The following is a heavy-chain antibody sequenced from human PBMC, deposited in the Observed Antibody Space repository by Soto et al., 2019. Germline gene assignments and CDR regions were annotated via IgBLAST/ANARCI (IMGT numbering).Heavy chain of an antibody. CDR2: ISASGGST. CDR1: GFIFIDYA. Sequence: WGSLRLSCAASGFIFIDYAMSFFRQAPFKWLEWVSAISASGGSTYYADSVKGRFTISRDNSKNTLYLQMNSLRADDKAVYYCAKEPEYWGQGTLVTVSS. CDR3: AKEPEY. J-gene: IGHJ4*02. V-gene: IGHV3-23*01.